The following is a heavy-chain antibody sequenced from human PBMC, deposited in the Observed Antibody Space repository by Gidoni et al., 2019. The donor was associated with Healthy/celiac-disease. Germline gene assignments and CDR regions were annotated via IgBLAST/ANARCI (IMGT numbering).Heavy chain of an antibody. CDR2: INPNSGGT. Sequence: QVQLVQSGAELKKPGASVKVSCKASGYTFTGYYMHGVRQAPGQGLEWMRWINPNSGGTNYAQKLQGRVTMTRDTSISTAYLDLSRLRSDDTAVYYCARGGYCSGGSCFWGQIHWGHFDYWGQGTLVTVSS. V-gene: IGHV1-2*02. J-gene: IGHJ4*02. CDR3: ARGGYCSGGSCFWGQIHWGHFDY. D-gene: IGHD2-15*01. CDR1: GYTFTGYY.